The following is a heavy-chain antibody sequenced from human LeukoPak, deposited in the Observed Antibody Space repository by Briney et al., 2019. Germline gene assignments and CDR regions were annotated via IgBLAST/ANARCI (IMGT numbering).Heavy chain of an antibody. D-gene: IGHD3/OR15-3a*01. J-gene: IGHJ4*02. V-gene: IGHV3-23*01. CDR2: ISGSGGST. CDR1: GFPFSSYA. CDR3: AKGDFKFYPYYFDY. Sequence: GGSLSLSCAASGFPFSSYAMSWVRQAPGKGLEWVSAISGSGGSTYYADSVKGRFTISRDNSKNTLYLQMNSLRAEDTAVYYCAKGDFKFYPYYFDYWGQGTLVTVSS.